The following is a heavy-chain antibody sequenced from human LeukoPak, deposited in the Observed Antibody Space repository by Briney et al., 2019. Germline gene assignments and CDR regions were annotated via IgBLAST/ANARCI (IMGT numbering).Heavy chain of an antibody. CDR1: GGSISSSSYY. J-gene: IGHJ4*02. CDR3: ATTGYYYDSSGYYYGY. Sequence: PSETLSLTCTVSGGSISSSSYYWGWIRQPPGKGLEWIGSIYYSGSIYYNPSLKSRVTISVDTSKNQFSLKLSSVTAADTAVYYCATTGYYYDSSGYYYGYWGQGTLVTVSS. D-gene: IGHD3-22*01. CDR2: IYYSGSI. V-gene: IGHV4-39*07.